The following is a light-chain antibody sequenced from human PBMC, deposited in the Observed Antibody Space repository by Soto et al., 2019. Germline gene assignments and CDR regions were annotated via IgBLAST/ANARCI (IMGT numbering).Light chain of an antibody. V-gene: IGKV1-13*02. CDR3: QQLKSYPFT. J-gene: IGKJ5*01. CDR1: QGISSA. Sequence: AIQLTQSPSSLSASVGDRVSITCRASQGISSALAWYQHKPGKPPKILIYDASSLQSGVPSRFSGSESGTECTLTISSLQPEDFATYYCQQLKSYPFTFGQGTRL. CDR2: DAS.